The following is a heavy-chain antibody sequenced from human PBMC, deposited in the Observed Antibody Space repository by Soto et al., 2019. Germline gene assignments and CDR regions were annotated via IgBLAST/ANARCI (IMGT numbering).Heavy chain of an antibody. CDR2: VSHDGRNT. J-gene: IGHJ4*02. V-gene: IGHV3-30*18. D-gene: IGHD6-19*01. CDR1: GFTFSDYA. Sequence: VQLVESGGGVVQPGRSLRLSCAASGFTFSDYAMHWVRQAPGKGLEWVAVVSHDGRNTHYADSVKGRFTISRDSSKNTGSLEMTSLRADDTAVYYCAKGGRQWLVTSDFNYWGQGALVTVSS. CDR3: AKGGRQWLVTSDFNY.